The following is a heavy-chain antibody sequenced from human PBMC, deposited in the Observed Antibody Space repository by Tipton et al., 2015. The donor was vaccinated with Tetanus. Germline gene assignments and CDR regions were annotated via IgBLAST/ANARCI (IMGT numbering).Heavy chain of an antibody. Sequence: QVQLVQSGAEVKKPGASVKVSCKASGYTFIGYYMYWVRRAPGQGLEWMGWIDPNSGGTVYAQKFQGRVTMTRDTSISTAYMELRSLRSDDTAVYYCARDRGDYIYYGMDVWGPGTTVTVS. CDR2: IDPNSGGT. D-gene: IGHD3-22*01. CDR3: ARDRGDYIYYGMDV. CDR1: GYTFIGYY. J-gene: IGHJ6*02. V-gene: IGHV1-2*02.